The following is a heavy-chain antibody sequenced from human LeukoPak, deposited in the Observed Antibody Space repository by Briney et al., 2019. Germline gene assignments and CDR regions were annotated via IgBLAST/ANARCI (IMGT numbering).Heavy chain of an antibody. CDR3: ASGSGYSGGGYYYGMDV. Sequence: SETLSLTCTVSGGSISSGDYYWSWIRQPPGKGLEWIGYIYYSGSTYYNPSLKSRVTISVDTSKNQFSLKLSSVTAADTAVYYCASGSGYSGGGYYYGMDVWGQGTTVTVSS. D-gene: IGHD3-22*01. CDR2: IYYSGST. CDR1: GGSISSGDYY. J-gene: IGHJ6*02. V-gene: IGHV4-30-4*01.